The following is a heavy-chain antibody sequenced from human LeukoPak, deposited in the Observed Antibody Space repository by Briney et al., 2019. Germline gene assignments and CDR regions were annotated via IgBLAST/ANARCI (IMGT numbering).Heavy chain of an antibody. J-gene: IGHJ5*02. Sequence: PSETLSLTCTVSGGSISSGDYYWRWIRQPPGKGLEWIGYIYYSGSTYYNPSLKSRVTISVDTSKNQFSLKLSSVTAADTAVYYCARAGIAAAGTENWFDPWGQGTLVTVSS. CDR3: ARAGIAAAGTENWFDP. CDR1: GGSISSGDYY. D-gene: IGHD6-13*01. CDR2: IYYSGST. V-gene: IGHV4-30-4*01.